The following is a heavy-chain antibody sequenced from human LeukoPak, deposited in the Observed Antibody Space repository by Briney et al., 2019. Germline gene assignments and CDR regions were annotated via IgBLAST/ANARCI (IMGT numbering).Heavy chain of an antibody. Sequence: GGSLRLSCAASGFTSSSYGMSWVRQAPGKGLEWVSAISGGGRSTYYADSVKGRFTISRDNAKNSLYLQMNSLRAEDMALYYCAKGLGAARGTNAFDIWGQGTMVTVSS. J-gene: IGHJ3*02. CDR2: ISGGGRST. CDR3: AKGLGAARGTNAFDI. CDR1: GFTSSSYG. D-gene: IGHD6-6*01. V-gene: IGHV3-23*01.